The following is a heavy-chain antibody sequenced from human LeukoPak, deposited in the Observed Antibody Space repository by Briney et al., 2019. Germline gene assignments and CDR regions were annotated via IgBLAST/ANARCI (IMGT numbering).Heavy chain of an antibody. CDR3: ARGRTYYYDSSPFDP. CDR2: INPNSGGT. Sequence: VASVKVSCKASGYTFTGYYMHWVRQAPGQGLEWMGWINPNSGGTNYAQKFQGRVTMTRDTSISTAYMELSRLRSDDTAVYYCARGRTYYYDSSPFDPWGQGTLVTVSS. V-gene: IGHV1-2*02. J-gene: IGHJ5*02. D-gene: IGHD3-22*01. CDR1: GYTFTGYY.